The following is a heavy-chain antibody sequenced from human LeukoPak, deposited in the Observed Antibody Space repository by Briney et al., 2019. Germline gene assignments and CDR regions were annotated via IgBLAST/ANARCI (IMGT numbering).Heavy chain of an antibody. Sequence: PGGSLRLSCAASGFTFSSYAMHWVRQAPGKGLEWVAVISYDGSNKYYADSVKGRFTISRDNSKNTLYLQMNSLRAEGTAVYYCARERVGSSWYFDYWGQGTLVTVSS. J-gene: IGHJ4*02. CDR1: GFTFSSYA. D-gene: IGHD6-13*01. CDR2: ISYDGSNK. CDR3: ARERVGSSWYFDY. V-gene: IGHV3-30-3*01.